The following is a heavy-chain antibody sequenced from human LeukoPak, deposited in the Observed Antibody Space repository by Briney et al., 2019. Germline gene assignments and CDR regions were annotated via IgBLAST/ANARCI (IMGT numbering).Heavy chain of an antibody. V-gene: IGHV3-21*01. CDR2: ISSSSSYI. Sequence: SGGSLRLSCAASGFTFSSYSMNWVRQAPGKGLEWVSSISSSSSYIYYADSVKGRFTISRDNAKNSLYLQMNSLRAEDTAVYYCARATYGDYHYFDYWGQGTLVTGSS. J-gene: IGHJ4*02. CDR1: GFTFSSYS. CDR3: ARATYGDYHYFDY. D-gene: IGHD4-17*01.